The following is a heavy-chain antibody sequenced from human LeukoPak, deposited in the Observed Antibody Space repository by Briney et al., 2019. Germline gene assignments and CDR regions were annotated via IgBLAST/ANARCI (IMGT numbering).Heavy chain of an antibody. J-gene: IGHJ4*02. D-gene: IGHD2-21*01. V-gene: IGHV1-24*01. CDR2: FDPEDGER. Sequence: RASVTVSCKVSGHTLTEASIHWVRQPPGKGLEWMGSFDPEDGERIYAQHFQGRITMTEATSTDTGYMNLSSLRSEDTAVYCCATSRAYCDGECYAHLDYWGQGTLVTVSS. CDR3: ATSRAYCDGECYAHLDY. CDR1: GHTLTEAS.